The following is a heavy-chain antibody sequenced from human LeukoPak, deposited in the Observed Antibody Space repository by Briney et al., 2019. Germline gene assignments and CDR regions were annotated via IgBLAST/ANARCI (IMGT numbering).Heavy chain of an antibody. CDR3: ARLTIFGVVINY. D-gene: IGHD3-3*01. CDR2: IYYSGST. CDR1: GGSISSSSYY. J-gene: IGHJ4*02. Sequence: PSETLSLTCTVSGGSISSSSYYWGWLRQPPGKGLEWFGSIYYSGSTYYNPSLKSRVTISVDTSKNQFSLKLSSVTAADTAVYYCARLTIFGVVINYWGQGTLVTVSS. V-gene: IGHV4-39*01.